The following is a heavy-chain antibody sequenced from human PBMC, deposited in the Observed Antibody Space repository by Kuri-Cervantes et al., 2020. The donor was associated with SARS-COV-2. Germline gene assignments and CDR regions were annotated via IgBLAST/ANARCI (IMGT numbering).Heavy chain of an antibody. D-gene: IGHD2-2*01. V-gene: IGHV2-26*01. Sequence: SGPTLVKPTETLTLTCTVSGLSLSNSDLSVSWIRQPPGKVLEWLAHIFSNGEKSYSTSLKSRLTISQDTSKSQVVLTMTNMDPVDTATYYCAHRRVVPAASYFDYWGQGTLVTVSS. CDR3: AHRRVVPAASYFDY. CDR2: IFSNGEK. J-gene: IGHJ4*02. CDR1: GLSLSNSDLS.